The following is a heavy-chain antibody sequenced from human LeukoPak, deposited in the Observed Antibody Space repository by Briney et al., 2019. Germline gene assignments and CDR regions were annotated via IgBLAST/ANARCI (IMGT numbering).Heavy chain of an antibody. CDR3: ARGFGSSWYYFDY. J-gene: IGHJ4*02. Sequence: SETLSLTCAVYGGSFSGLHWSWIRQFPGKGLEWIGEINHSGSTNYNPSLKSRVTISIDTSKNQFSLKLSSVTAADTAVYYCARGFGSSWYYFDYWGQGTLVTVSS. CDR2: INHSGST. D-gene: IGHD6-13*01. V-gene: IGHV4-34*01. CDR1: GGSFSGLH.